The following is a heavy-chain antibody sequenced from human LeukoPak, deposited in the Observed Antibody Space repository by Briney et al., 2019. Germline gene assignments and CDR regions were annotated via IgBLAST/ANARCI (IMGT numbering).Heavy chain of an antibody. CDR2: INSDGSST. CDR1: GFTFSSYW. Sequence: GGSLRLSCAASGFTFSSYWMHWVRHAPGKGLVWVSRINSDGSSTSYADSAKGRFTISRDNAKNTLYLQMNSLRAEDTAVYYCARDQMAYCSSTSCYDDGMDVWGKGTTVTVSS. CDR3: ARDQMAYCSSTSCYDDGMDV. D-gene: IGHD2-2*01. V-gene: IGHV3-74*01. J-gene: IGHJ6*04.